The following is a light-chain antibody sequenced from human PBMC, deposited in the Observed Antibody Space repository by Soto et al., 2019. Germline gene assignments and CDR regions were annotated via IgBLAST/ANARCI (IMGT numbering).Light chain of an antibody. CDR1: KLGDKY. CDR2: QDS. Sequence: SYDLTQPPSVSVSPGQTASITCSGDKLGDKYACWYQQKPGQSPVLVIYQDSKRPSGIPERFSGSNSGNTATLTISGTQAMDEADYYCQAWDSSTNVFGTGTKLTVL. J-gene: IGLJ1*01. CDR3: QAWDSSTNV. V-gene: IGLV3-1*01.